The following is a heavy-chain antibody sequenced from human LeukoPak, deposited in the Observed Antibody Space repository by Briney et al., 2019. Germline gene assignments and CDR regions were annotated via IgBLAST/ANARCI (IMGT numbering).Heavy chain of an antibody. V-gene: IGHV3-7*01. CDR2: IKYDGDEE. CDR1: GFTFSDYW. D-gene: IGHD6-13*01. Sequence: GGSLRLSCAASGFTFSDYWMSWMRQAPGKGLEWVANIKYDGDEEYYVDSVKGRFSISRDNAKNSLYLQLNSLRVEDTAVYYCKSGGAAPGSFDNWGQGTLVTVSP. CDR3: KSGGAAPGSFDN. J-gene: IGHJ4*02.